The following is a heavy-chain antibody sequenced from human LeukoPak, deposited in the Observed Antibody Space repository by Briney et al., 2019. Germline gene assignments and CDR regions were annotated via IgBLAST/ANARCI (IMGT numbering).Heavy chain of an antibody. V-gene: IGHV1-2*02. J-gene: IGHJ4*02. Sequence: GASVKVSCKASGYTFTGYYMHWVRQAPGQGLEWMGWINPNSGGTNYAQKFQGRVTMTRDTSISTAYMELSRLRSDDTAVYYCARSTPQKVLYSSGWYVIDYWGQGTLVTVSS. CDR3: ARSTPQKVLYSSGWYVIDY. CDR1: GYTFTGYY. CDR2: INPNSGGT. D-gene: IGHD6-19*01.